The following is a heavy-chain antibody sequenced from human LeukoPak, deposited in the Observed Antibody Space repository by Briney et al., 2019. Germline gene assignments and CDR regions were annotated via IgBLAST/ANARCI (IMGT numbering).Heavy chain of an antibody. J-gene: IGHJ5*02. CDR3: ASGATPNYDFWSGYSDASNPLDP. Sequence: SGTRSLTCAVSGGSISSSNWWSWVRQPPGTGLEWIGEIYHSGNTNYNPSLKSRVTISVDTSKNQFSLKLSSVTAADTAVYYCASGATPNYDFWSGYSDASNPLDPWGQGTLVTVSS. D-gene: IGHD3-3*01. V-gene: IGHV4-4*02. CDR2: IYHSGNT. CDR1: GGSISSSNW.